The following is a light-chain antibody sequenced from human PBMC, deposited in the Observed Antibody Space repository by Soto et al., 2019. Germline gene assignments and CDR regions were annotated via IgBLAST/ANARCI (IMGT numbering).Light chain of an antibody. V-gene: IGKV3-11*01. CDR1: RSVSTF. CDR2: DAS. CDR3: QQRSNWIT. J-gene: IGKJ5*01. Sequence: EIVLTQSPATLSLSPGERATLSCRASRSVSTFLAWYQHKPGQPPRLLIYDASNRTTGIPTRFSGSGSGTDFTLTISSLEPEDFAVYYCQQRSNWITFGQGTRLEIK.